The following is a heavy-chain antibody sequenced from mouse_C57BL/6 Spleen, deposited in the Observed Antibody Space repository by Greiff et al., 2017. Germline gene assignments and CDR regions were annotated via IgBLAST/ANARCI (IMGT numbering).Heavy chain of an antibody. Sequence: VQLQQSGAELVKPGASVKLSCKASGYTFTSYWMHWVQQRPGRGLEWIGRIDPNSGGTKYNEKFKSKATLTVDKPSSTAYMQLSSLTSEDSAVYYCARNYGSSYETWFAYWGQGTLVTVSA. CDR1: GYTFTSYW. V-gene: IGHV1-72*01. D-gene: IGHD1-1*01. CDR3: ARNYGSSYETWFAY. CDR2: IDPNSGGT. J-gene: IGHJ3*01.